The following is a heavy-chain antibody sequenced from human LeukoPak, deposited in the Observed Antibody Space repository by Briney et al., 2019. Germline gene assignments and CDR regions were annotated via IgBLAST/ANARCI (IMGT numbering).Heavy chain of an antibody. D-gene: IGHD6-13*01. CDR1: GFTFSSYS. J-gene: IGHJ4*02. CDR2: INHSGST. V-gene: IGHV4-34*01. Sequence: GSLRLSCAASGFTFSSYSMTWVRQPPGKGLEWIGEINHSGSTNYNPSLKSRVTISVDTSKNQFSLKLSSVTAADTAVYYCASGGIADVRFFDYWGQGTLVTVSS. CDR3: ASGGIADVRFFDY.